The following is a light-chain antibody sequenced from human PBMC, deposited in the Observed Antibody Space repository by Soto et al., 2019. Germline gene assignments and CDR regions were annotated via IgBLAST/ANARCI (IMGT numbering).Light chain of an antibody. CDR1: QSVLSSSDNKNY. Sequence: DIVVTQSPDSLAVSLGERATINCKSSQSVLSSSDNKNYLAWYQQKPGQPPQLLCNDWASTRASGIPDRFSGSGSGTDFTLTISSLQSEDFAVYYCQQYNNWPLTFGGGTKVEIK. CDR2: WAS. V-gene: IGKV4-1*01. CDR3: QQYNNWPLT. J-gene: IGKJ4*01.